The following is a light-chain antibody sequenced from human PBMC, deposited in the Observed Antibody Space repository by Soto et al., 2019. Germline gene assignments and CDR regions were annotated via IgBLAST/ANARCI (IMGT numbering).Light chain of an antibody. CDR2: GVT. CDR3: NSFTTSTTYV. V-gene: IGLV2-14*01. CDR1: SSDVAYYNY. Sequence: QSVLTQPASVSGSPGRSITISCTGTSSDVAYYNYVSWYQQHPDRAPKLLIYGVTNRPSGVSNRFSGSKSGNTASLTISGLQAEDEADYYCNSFTTSTTYVFGSGTKVTVL. J-gene: IGLJ1*01.